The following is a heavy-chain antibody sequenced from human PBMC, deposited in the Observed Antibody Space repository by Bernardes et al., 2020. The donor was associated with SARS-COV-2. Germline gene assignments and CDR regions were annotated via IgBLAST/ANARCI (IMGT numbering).Heavy chain of an antibody. CDR3: ARAGYCSGGSCYTHYYYGMDV. J-gene: IGHJ6*02. D-gene: IGHD2-15*01. CDR1: GFTFSSYG. Sequence: GGSPGLSCAASGFTFSSYGMHWVRQAPGKGLEWVAVIWYDGSNKYYADSVKGRFTISRDNSKNTLYLQMNSLRAEDTAVYYCARAGYCSGGSCYTHYYYGMDVWGQGTTVTVSS. CDR2: IWYDGSNK. V-gene: IGHV3-33*01.